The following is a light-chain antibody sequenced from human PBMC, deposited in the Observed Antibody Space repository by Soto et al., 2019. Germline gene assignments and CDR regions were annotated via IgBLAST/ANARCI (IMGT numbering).Light chain of an antibody. V-gene: IGKV1-5*03. J-gene: IGKJ1*01. Sequence: DIQMTQSPSTVSASVGDRVTITCRASQSISNWLAWYQQKPGKAPNLLIYKASSLEGGVPSRFSGSGSGTEFTLNISRLQPDEFATYYCQQYNRTFGPGTTVEIK. CDR3: QQYNRT. CDR2: KAS. CDR1: QSISNW.